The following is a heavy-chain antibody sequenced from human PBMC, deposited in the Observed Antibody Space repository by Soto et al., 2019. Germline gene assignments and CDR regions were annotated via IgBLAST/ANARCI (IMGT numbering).Heavy chain of an antibody. D-gene: IGHD5-18*01. CDR3: AGHRKTAMVFES. CDR1: GDSSSSDY. V-gene: IGHV4-59*08. Sequence: QAQLQESVPGLVKPSETLSLTCTVSGDSSSSDYWSWIRQPPGKGLEWIGYIYCSGGTNYNPSLTSRVTISIDRSKRQVSLQLNSVTAADTAVYYCAGHRKTAMVFESWGQGTLVAVSS. J-gene: IGHJ4*02. CDR2: IYCSGGT.